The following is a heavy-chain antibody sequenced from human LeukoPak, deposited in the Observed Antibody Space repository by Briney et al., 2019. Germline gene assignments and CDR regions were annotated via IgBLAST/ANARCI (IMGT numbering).Heavy chain of an antibody. V-gene: IGHV4-38-2*02. Sequence: PSETLSLTCTVSGYSISSGYYWGWIRQPPGKGLEWIGSIYHSGSTYYNPSLKSRVTISVDTSKNQFSLKLSSVTAADTAVYYCATRKLGNDYWGQGTLVTVSS. CDR3: ATRKLGNDY. D-gene: IGHD7-27*01. CDR2: IYHSGST. J-gene: IGHJ4*02. CDR1: GYSISSGYY.